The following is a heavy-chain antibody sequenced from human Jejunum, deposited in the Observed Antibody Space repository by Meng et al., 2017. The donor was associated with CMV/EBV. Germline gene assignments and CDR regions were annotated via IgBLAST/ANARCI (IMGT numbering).Heavy chain of an antibody. V-gene: IGHV3-7*01. CDR2: IKKDGSEK. CDR1: GFTFSTYW. D-gene: IGHD1-26*01. CDR3: ARDCRREQFFDY. J-gene: IGHJ4*02. Sequence: SCAASGFTFSTYWMTWVRQAPGKGLEWVANIKKDGSEKYYVDSVKGRFTISRDNAKNSLYLQMNSLRVEDTAVYYCARDCRREQFFDYWGQGTLVTVSS.